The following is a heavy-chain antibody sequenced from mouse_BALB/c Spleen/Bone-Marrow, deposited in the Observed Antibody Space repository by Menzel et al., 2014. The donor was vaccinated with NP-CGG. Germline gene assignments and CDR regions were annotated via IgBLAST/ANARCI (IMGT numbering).Heavy chain of an antibody. CDR1: GYTFTNYS. CDR2: INPSNGRT. CDR3: AARLSHLAMDY. D-gene: IGHD2-2*01. Sequence: VQLQQSGAELVKPGASLKLSCKASGYTFTNYSIHWVKRRPGQGLEWIGEINPSNGRTNYNEKFKTKATLTVDKSSSTAHMQLSSLTSEDSAVNYCAARLSHLAMDYWGQGTSVTVSS. V-gene: IGHV1S81*02. J-gene: IGHJ4*01.